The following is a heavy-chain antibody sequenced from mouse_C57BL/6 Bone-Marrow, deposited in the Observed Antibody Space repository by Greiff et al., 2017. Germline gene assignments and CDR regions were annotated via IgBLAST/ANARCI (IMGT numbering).Heavy chain of an antibody. J-gene: IGHJ3*01. Sequence: VKLQQPGAELVKPGASVKLSCKASGYTFTSYWMHWVKQRPGQGLEWIGMIHPNSGSTNYNEKFKSKATLTVDKSSSTAYMQLSSLTSEDSAVYYCARHLYYGYGWFAYWGQGTLVTVSA. CDR2: IHPNSGST. CDR3: ARHLYYGYGWFAY. V-gene: IGHV1-64*01. CDR1: GYTFTSYW. D-gene: IGHD2-2*01.